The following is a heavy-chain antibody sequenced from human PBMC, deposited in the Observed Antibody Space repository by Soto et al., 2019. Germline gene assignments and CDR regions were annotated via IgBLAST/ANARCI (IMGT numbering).Heavy chain of an antibody. D-gene: IGHD3-16*01. CDR2: VHSSGIT. CDR3: ARGLTMGQLPSHFDH. V-gene: IGHV4-61*01. Sequence: PXETLSLTCTVSGCSVSNDNFYWSWIRQPPGKGLEWIGYVHSSGITNYNPSLKRRVTISVDTSRNQFSLRLSSVTAADTAVYYCARGLTMGQLPSHFDHWGQGTLVTVSS. CDR1: GCSVSNDNFY. J-gene: IGHJ5*02.